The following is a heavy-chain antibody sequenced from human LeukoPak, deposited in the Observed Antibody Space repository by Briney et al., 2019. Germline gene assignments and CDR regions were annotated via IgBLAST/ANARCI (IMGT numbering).Heavy chain of an antibody. Sequence: SETLSLTCTVSGGSISSGGYYWSWIRQPPGKGLEWIGYIYHSGSTYYNPSLKSRVTISVDRSKNQFSLKLSSVTAADTAVYYCARTLTDMDVWGKGTTVTVSS. J-gene: IGHJ6*03. D-gene: IGHD3-16*01. CDR1: GGSISSGGYY. CDR2: IYHSGST. V-gene: IGHV4-30-2*01. CDR3: ARTLTDMDV.